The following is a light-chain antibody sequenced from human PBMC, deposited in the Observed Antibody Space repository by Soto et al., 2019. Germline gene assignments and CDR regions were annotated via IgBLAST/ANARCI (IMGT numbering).Light chain of an antibody. CDR2: DAS. CDR1: QSLSSS. J-gene: IGKJ2*01. Sequence: EIVLTQSPATLSLSPGERATLSCRASQSLSSSLAWYQQKPGQAPRLLIYDASSRATGIPARFSGSGSGTDFTLTISCLEPEDFAVYYCQQRRNWPYTFGQRTRLEI. V-gene: IGKV3-11*01. CDR3: QQRRNWPYT.